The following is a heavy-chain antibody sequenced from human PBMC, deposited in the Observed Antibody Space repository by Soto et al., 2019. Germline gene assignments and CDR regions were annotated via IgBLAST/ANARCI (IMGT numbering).Heavy chain of an antibody. V-gene: IGHV5-51*01. CDR2: IYFANSDT. CDR3: AHAIHGTTYFN. J-gene: IGHJ4*02. D-gene: IGHD1-1*01. CDR1: GYTLTNHW. Sequence: PGESLKISCEASGYTLTNHWIGWVPQMPGKGLEWMGLIYFANSDTKYSPSFQGQVTISADKSTSTAYLQWSSLRASDTATYHCAHAIHGTTYFNWGQGTLVTVSS.